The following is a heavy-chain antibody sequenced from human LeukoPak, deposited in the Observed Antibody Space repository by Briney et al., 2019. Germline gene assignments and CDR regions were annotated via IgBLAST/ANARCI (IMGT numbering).Heavy chain of an antibody. CDR1: GFTFSSYA. J-gene: IGHJ4*02. D-gene: IGHD6-19*01. Sequence: GGSLRLSCAASGFTFSSYAMSWVHQAPGKGLEWVSAISGSGGSTYYADSVKGRFTISRDNSKNTLYLQMNSLRAEDTAVYYCAKDTQWLPLYYFDYWGQGTLVTVSS. CDR2: ISGSGGST. V-gene: IGHV3-23*01. CDR3: AKDTQWLPLYYFDY.